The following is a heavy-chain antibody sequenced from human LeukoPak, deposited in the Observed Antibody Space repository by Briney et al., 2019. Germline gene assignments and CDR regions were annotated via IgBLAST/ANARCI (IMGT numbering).Heavy chain of an antibody. J-gene: IGHJ6*03. V-gene: IGHV3-23*01. CDR3: AKDEVPDFWSGYSYMDV. CDR1: GFTFSSYA. D-gene: IGHD3-3*01. CDR2: ISGSGGST. Sequence: GGSLRLSCAASGFTFSSYAMSWVRQAPGKGLEWVSAISGSGGSTYYADSVKGRFTISRDNSKNTLYLQMNSLRAEDTAVYYCAKDEVPDFWSGYSYMDVWGKGTTVTVSS.